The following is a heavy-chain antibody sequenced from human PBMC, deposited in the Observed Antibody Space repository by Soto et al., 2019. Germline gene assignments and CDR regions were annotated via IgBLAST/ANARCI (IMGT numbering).Heavy chain of an antibody. D-gene: IGHD1-1*01. J-gene: IGHJ4*02. V-gene: IGHV3-23*01. CDR1: GFTFRNNV. CDR2: ITGSGRDT. Sequence: GGSLRLSCTASGFTFRNNVLSWVRQAPGKGLDWVSGITGSGRDTYYADSVKGRFTISRDNSKNKVFLQMNSLRAEDTALYYCAKNGLDNSPSAIDSWGPGTLVTVSS. CDR3: AKNGLDNSPSAIDS.